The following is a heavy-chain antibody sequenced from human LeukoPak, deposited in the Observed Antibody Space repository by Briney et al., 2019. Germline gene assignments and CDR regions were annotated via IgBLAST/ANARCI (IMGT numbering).Heavy chain of an antibody. D-gene: IGHD6-13*01. Sequence: GASVKVSCKASGYTFTGYYMHWVRQAPGQGLEWMGWINPNSGGTNYAQKFQGRVTMTRDTSISTAYMELSRLRSDDTAVYYCARDYKAAAGYYYYYMDVWGKGTTVTVSS. CDR1: GYTFTGYY. CDR2: INPNSGGT. V-gene: IGHV1-2*02. J-gene: IGHJ6*03. CDR3: ARDYKAAAGYYYYYMDV.